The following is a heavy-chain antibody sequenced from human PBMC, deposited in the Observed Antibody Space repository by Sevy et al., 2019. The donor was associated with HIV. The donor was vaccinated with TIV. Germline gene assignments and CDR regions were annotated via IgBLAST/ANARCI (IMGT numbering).Heavy chain of an antibody. Sequence: GGSLRLSCAASGFTFSDFRMHWVRQAPGKGLEWVAVISYDARNTNYNPDSVKGRFTISRDNSKNTLYLQINSLRPEHTAIYYCARDRGEILSSAFDYWGQGTLVTVSS. D-gene: IGHD3-16*01. CDR3: ARDRGEILSSAFDY. CDR1: GFTFSDFR. CDR2: ISYDARNTN. V-gene: IGHV3-30*04. J-gene: IGHJ4*02.